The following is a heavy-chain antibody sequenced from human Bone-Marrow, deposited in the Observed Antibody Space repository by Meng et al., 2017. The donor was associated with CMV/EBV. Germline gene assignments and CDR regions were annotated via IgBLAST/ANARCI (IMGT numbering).Heavy chain of an antibody. V-gene: IGHV1-69*10. CDR1: GGTFSSYA. D-gene: IGHD4-11*01. Sequence: SVKVSCKATGGTFSSYAISWVRQAPGQGLEWMGGIIPILGIANYAQKFQGRVTITADKSTSTAYMELSSLRSEDTAVYYCAGFHDYSKGYGMDVWGQGTTVTVSS. J-gene: IGHJ6*02. CDR3: AGFHDYSKGYGMDV. CDR2: IIPILGIA.